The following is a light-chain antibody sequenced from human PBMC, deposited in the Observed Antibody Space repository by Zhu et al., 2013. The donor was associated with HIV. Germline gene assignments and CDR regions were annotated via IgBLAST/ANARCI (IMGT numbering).Light chain of an antibody. Sequence: EIVMTQSPATLSVSPGEGATLSCRASQSVARNLAWYQQKPGQAPRLLIYGASTRATGIPGRFSGSGSGTDFTLTISKLEPEDFAVYFCQQYATSSLTFGGGTKVEI. CDR1: QSVARN. J-gene: IGKJ4*01. CDR3: QQYATSSLT. CDR2: GAS. V-gene: IGKV3-15*01.